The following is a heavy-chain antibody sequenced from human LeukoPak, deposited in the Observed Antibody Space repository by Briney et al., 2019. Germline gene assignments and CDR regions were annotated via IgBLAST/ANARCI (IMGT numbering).Heavy chain of an antibody. V-gene: IGHV1-3*01. J-gene: IGHJ6*02. CDR2: INAGNGNT. Sequence: VASVKVSCKASGYTFTSYAMHWVRQAPGQRLEWMGWINAGNGNTKYSQKFQGRVTITRDTSASTAYMELSSLRSEDTAVYYCASRGIPRPDDYYYYYGMDVWGQGTTVTVSS. CDR3: ASRGIPRPDDYYYYYGMDV. CDR1: GYTFTSYA. D-gene: IGHD5-18*01.